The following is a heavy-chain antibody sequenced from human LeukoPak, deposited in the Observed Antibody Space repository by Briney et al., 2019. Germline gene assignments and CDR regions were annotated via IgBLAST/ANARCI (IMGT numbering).Heavy chain of an antibody. D-gene: IGHD3-10*01. V-gene: IGHV4-30-2*01. CDR2: IYHSGST. J-gene: IGHJ6*03. CDR1: GGSISSGGYY. Sequence: SETLSLTCTVSGGSISSGGYYWSWIRQPPGKGLEWIGYIYHSGSTYYNPSLKSRVTISVDRSKNQFSLKLSSVTAADTAVYYCARGFGAYYYYYMDVWGKGTTVTVSS. CDR3: ARGFGAYYYYYMDV.